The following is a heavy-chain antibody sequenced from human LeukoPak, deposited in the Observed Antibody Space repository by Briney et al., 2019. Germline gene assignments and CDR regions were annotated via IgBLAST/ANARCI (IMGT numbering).Heavy chain of an antibody. CDR2: ISGSGGST. CDR3: AKGSRTYGSGSYFEYYFDY. V-gene: IGHV3-23*01. D-gene: IGHD3-10*01. Sequence: GGSLRLSCAASGFTFSSYAMSWVRQAPGKGPEWVSAISGSGGSTYYADSVKGRFTISRDNSKNTLYLQMNSLRAEDTAVYYCAKGSRTYGSGSYFEYYFDYWGQGTLVTVSS. J-gene: IGHJ4*02. CDR1: GFTFSSYA.